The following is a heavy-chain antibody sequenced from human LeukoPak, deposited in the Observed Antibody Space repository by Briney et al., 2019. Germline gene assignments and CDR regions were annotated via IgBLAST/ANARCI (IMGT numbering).Heavy chain of an antibody. CDR2: ISYDGSNK. CDR3: ARDRSGTEHFDY. CDR1: GFTFSSYA. Sequence: PGRSLRLSCAASGFTFSSYAMHWVRQAPGKGLEWVAVISYDGSNKYCADSVKGRFTISRDNSKNTLYLQMNSLRAEDTAVYYCARDRSGTEHFDYWGQGTLVTVSS. J-gene: IGHJ4*02. V-gene: IGHV3-30*04. D-gene: IGHD6-13*01.